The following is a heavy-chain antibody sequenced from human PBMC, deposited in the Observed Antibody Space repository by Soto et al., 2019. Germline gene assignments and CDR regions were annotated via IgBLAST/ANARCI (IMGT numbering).Heavy chain of an antibody. Sequence: SLRLSCASSVCTFDDYAMHWFRQPPGKCLEWVSGISWNSGSIGYADSVKGRFTISRDKAKNSLYLQMNSLRAEDTALYYCAKGRGTNYYDSSGYYEYWGQGTLVIVS. CDR3: AKGRGTNYYDSSGYYEY. J-gene: IGHJ4*02. V-gene: IGHV3-9*01. D-gene: IGHD3-22*01. CDR1: VCTFDDYA. CDR2: ISWNSGSI.